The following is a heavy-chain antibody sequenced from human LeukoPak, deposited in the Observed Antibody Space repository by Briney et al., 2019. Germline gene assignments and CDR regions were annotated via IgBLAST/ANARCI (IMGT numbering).Heavy chain of an antibody. J-gene: IGHJ6*02. CDR2: ISYDGSNK. CDR1: GFTFSSYA. Sequence: GGSLRLSCAASGFTFSSYAMHWVRQAPGKGLEWVAVISYDGSNKYYADSVKGRFTISRDNSKNTLYLQMNSLRAEDTAVYYCAKSRGGNPGLGYNYYGMDVWGQGTTVTVSS. D-gene: IGHD1-14*01. CDR3: AKSRGGNPGLGYNYYGMDV. V-gene: IGHV3-30-3*02.